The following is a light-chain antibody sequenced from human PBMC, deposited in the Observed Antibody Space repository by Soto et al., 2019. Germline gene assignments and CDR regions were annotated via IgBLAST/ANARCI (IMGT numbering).Light chain of an antibody. Sequence: DIQMTQSPSTLSASVGDRVTITCRASQSITIWLAWYQQKPGKAPNLLIYKASILESGVPSRFIGSGSGTEFTLTINSLQPDDFATYYCQQYSSYSWTFGQGTKVEIK. V-gene: IGKV1-5*03. CDR2: KAS. CDR1: QSITIW. J-gene: IGKJ1*01. CDR3: QQYSSYSWT.